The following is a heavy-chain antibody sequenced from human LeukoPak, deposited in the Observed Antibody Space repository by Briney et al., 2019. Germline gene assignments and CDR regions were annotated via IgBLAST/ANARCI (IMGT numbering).Heavy chain of an antibody. D-gene: IGHD6-13*01. V-gene: IGHV3-30*04. CDR1: GFIFSSYA. CDR2: ISYDGSKK. CDR3: AKDLAAASGP. J-gene: IGHJ5*02. Sequence: GGSLRLSCAASGFIFSSYAMHWVRQAPGKGLEWVTFISYDGSKKAFADSVKGRFTISRDNSQNTVYLQMNSLRAEDTAVYYCAKDLAAASGPWGQGTLVTVSS.